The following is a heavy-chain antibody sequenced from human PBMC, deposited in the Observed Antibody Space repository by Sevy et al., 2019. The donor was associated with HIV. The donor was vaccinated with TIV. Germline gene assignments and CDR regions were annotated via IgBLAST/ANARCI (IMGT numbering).Heavy chain of an antibody. D-gene: IGHD3-22*01. CDR3: AREYYDSSGYYYTLDAFDI. CDR1: GYTFTSYG. V-gene: IGHV1-18*04. J-gene: IGHJ3*02. CDR2: ISAYNGNT. Sequence: ASVKVSCKASGYTFTSYGISWVRQAPGQGLEWMGWISAYNGNTNYAQKLQGRVTMTTDTSTSTAYMELRSLRSDDTAVYYCAREYYDSSGYYYTLDAFDIWGQGTMVTVSS.